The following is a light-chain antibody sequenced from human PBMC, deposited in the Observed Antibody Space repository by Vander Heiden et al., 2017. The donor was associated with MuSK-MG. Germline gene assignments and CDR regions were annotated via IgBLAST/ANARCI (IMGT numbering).Light chain of an antibody. V-gene: IGLV3-21*02. CDR3: QVSDRSTDHVV. CDR1: NIGTNS. CDR2: VDS. Sequence: SYELTQPPPMSGAPGQPATSTCGGNNIGTNSVHWYQHRPGQAPVLVFYVDSDRPSGIPERFSGSKSGTTATLTTSGVEAGDEADYYCQVSDRSTDHVVFGGGTKLTVL. J-gene: IGLJ2*01.